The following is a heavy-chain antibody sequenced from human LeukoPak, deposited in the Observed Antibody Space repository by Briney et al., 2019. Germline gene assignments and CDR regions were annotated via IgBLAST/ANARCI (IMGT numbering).Heavy chain of an antibody. D-gene: IGHD3-16*01. CDR3: ARERDYKDYYYGMDV. J-gene: IGHJ6*02. Sequence: GGSLRLSCAASGFTFSNYAMSWVRQAPGKGLEWLSSISGNTLTIYYADSVKGRVTISRDNSKNTLYLQMNSLRAEDTAVYYCARERDYKDYYYGMDVWGQGTTVTVSS. CDR2: ISGNTLTI. V-gene: IGHV3-23*01. CDR1: GFTFSNYA.